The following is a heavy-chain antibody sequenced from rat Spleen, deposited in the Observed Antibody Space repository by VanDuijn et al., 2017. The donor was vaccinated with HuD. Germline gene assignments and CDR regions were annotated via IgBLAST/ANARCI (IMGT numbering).Heavy chain of an antibody. CDR2: ISSGGGGT. D-gene: IGHD4-4*01. CDR1: GFTFSNYG. Sequence: EVQLVESGGGLVQSGRSLKLSCAASGFTFSNYGMAWVRQAPTKGLEWVASISSGGGGTYYRDSVRGRFTISRDNAENTVYLQMNSLRSEDTATYYCAVAGFGYWGQGVMVTVSS. CDR3: AVAGFGY. V-gene: IGHV5-29*01. J-gene: IGHJ2*01.